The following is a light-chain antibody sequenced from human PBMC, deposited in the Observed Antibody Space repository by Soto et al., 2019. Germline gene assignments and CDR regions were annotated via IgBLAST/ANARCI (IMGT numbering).Light chain of an antibody. CDR2: KAS. J-gene: IGKJ2*01. CDR3: QQYNTYSVT. V-gene: IGKV1-5*03. Sequence: DIQMTQSPSILSASVGDRVTITCWASQSISSYLAWYQQKPGKAPKLLIYKASSLESGVPSRFSGSGSGTEFTLTISSLQPDDFATYYCQQYNTYSVTFGQGTKLEIK. CDR1: QSISSY.